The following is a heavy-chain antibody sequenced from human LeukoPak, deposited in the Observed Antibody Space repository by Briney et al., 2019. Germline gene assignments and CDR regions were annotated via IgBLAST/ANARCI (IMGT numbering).Heavy chain of an antibody. D-gene: IGHD3-22*01. CDR2: IRYDGSNK. V-gene: IGHV3-30*02. CDR3: AKAEWWGITMIVVVTPIDY. Sequence: GGSLRLSCAASGFTFSSYGMHWVRQAPGKGLEWVAFIRYDGSNKYYADSVKGRFTISRDNSKNTLYLQMNSLRAEDTAVYYCAKAEWWGITMIVVVTPIDYWGQGTLVTVSS. J-gene: IGHJ4*02. CDR1: GFTFSSYG.